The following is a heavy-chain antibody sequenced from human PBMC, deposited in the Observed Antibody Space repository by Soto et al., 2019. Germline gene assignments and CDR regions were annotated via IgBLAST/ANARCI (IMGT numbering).Heavy chain of an antibody. V-gene: IGHV3-49*04. CDR3: TRDLVTIFGVVIIPSAFDI. J-gene: IGHJ3*02. D-gene: IGHD3-3*01. CDR2: IRSKAYGGTT. Sequence: PGGSLRLSCAASGFTFNNYAMSWVRQAPGKGLEWVGFIRSKAYGGTTEYAASVKGRFTISRDDSKSIAYLQMNSLKTEDTAVYYCTRDLVTIFGVVIIPSAFDIWGQGTMVTVSS. CDR1: GFTFNNYA.